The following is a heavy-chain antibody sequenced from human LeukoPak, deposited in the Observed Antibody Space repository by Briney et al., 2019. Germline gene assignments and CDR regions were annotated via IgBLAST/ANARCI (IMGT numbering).Heavy chain of an antibody. J-gene: IGHJ4*02. Sequence: GGSLRLSCAASGFTFSTYGMHWVRQAPGKGLEWVAVIWYDGSKTYYGDSVKGRFTISRDNSESTLYLQMSSLRVEDTAVYYCAREPEYFDYWGQGALVTVSS. V-gene: IGHV3-33*01. CDR2: IWYDGSKT. CDR3: AREPEYFDY. D-gene: IGHD1-14*01. CDR1: GFTFSTYG.